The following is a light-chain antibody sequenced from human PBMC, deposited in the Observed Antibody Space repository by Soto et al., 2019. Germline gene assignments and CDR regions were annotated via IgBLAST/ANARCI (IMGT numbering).Light chain of an antibody. CDR1: SGDVGGFTY. CDR3: SSYTSTSTLV. J-gene: IGLJ2*01. CDR2: EVS. V-gene: IGLV2-14*01. Sequence: QSALTQPASVSGSPGQSISISCTGSSGDVGGFTYVSWYQQHSGKAPKLIIYEVSNRPSGVSHRFSGSRSGNTASLTISGLQAEDEADYYCSSYTSTSTLVFGGGTKLNVL.